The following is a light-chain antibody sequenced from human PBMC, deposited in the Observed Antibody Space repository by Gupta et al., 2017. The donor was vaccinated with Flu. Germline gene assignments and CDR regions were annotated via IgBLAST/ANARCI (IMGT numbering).Light chain of an antibody. J-gene: IGLJ2*01. CDR1: SGSIASNS. V-gene: IGLV6-57*01. CDR2: EDD. Sequence: FMLSHRRSVSESPGRTVTLPCTRSSGSIASNSVQWYQQRPGRSPITVIYEDDQSPSGVPDRFSASIDSSSNSASLTISGLKAEDEADYYCQSYDSSSVIFGGGTKLTVL. CDR3: QSYDSSSVI.